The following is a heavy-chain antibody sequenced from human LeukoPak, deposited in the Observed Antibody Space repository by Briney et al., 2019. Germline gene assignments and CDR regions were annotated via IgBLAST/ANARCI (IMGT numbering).Heavy chain of an antibody. Sequence: ASVKVSCKASGYTFTSYDINWVRQATGQGLEWMGWMNPNSGNTGYAQKFQGRVTMTRNTSISTAYMELSSLRSEDAAVYYCARYDSKRYYYYYGMDVWGQGTTVTVSS. D-gene: IGHD3-22*01. CDR3: ARYDSKRYYYYYGMDV. J-gene: IGHJ6*02. CDR1: GYTFTSYD. CDR2: MNPNSGNT. V-gene: IGHV1-8*01.